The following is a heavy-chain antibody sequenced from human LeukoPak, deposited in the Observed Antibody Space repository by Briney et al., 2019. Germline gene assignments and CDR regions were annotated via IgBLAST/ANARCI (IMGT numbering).Heavy chain of an antibody. J-gene: IGHJ4*02. D-gene: IGHD3-22*01. V-gene: IGHV3-21*01. CDR2: ISGSSYYI. CDR1: GFTFSRYS. Sequence: GGSLRLSCAASGFTFSRYSMNWVRQAPGKGLEWVSSISGSSYYIYYADSVKGRFTISRDNAKNSLYLQMNSLRAEDTAVYYCAKDDYDSSGYLDYWGQGTLVTVSS. CDR3: AKDDYDSSGYLDY.